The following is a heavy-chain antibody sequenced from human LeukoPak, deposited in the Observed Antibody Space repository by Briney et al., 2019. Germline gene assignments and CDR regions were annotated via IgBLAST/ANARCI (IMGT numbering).Heavy chain of an antibody. CDR3: AGRYSSGWYYFDY. CDR2: IDHSGST. CDR1: GGSFSGYY. J-gene: IGHJ4*02. D-gene: IGHD6-19*01. V-gene: IGHV4-34*01. Sequence: SETLSLTCAVYGGSFSGYYWNWIRQSPGKGLEWIGEIDHSGSTNYNPSLKSRVTLSVDTFKSQLSLKLSSVTAADTAVYYCAGRYSSGWYYFDYWGQGTLVTVSS.